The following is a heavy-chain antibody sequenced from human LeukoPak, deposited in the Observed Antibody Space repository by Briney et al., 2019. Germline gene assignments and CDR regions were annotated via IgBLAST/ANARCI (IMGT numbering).Heavy chain of an antibody. Sequence: SETLSLTCTVSGDSFSSYHWSWLRQPPGKGLECFGYISSSGSTSYNPSLKSRLTISVDTSKNQFSLRLSSVTAADTAVYYCARVGRGAHTWGSYYCDHWGQGTLVSVSS. CDR1: GDSFSSYH. V-gene: IGHV4-59*01. J-gene: IGHJ4*02. CDR3: ARVGRGAHTWGSYYCDH. D-gene: IGHD3-16*01. CDR2: ISSSGST.